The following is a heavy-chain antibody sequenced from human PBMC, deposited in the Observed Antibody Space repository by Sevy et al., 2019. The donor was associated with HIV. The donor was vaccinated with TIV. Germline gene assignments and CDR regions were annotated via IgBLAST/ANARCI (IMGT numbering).Heavy chain of an antibody. V-gene: IGHV4-59*08. Sequence: SETLSLTCTVSGDSISSYLWSWIRQPPGRGLEWIGYMYNTWSTNYNPSLKSRVTISLDTSKNQFSLKLSSVTAAATAVYYCARHQTTAVLYAFDLWGQGTMVTVSS. CDR1: GDSISSYL. CDR3: ARHQTTAVLYAFDL. CDR2: MYNTWST. D-gene: IGHD2-21*02. J-gene: IGHJ3*01.